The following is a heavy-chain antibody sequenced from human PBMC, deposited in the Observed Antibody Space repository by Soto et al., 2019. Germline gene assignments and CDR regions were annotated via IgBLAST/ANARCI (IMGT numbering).Heavy chain of an antibody. D-gene: IGHD2-15*01. Sequence: SETLSLTCAVYGGSFSGYSWTWIRQPPGTGLEWIGEINHSGSTNYNPSLKSRVTISVDTSKNQFSLKLTSVTAADTAVYYCARGQWSDRLLNWGRGTLVTVSS. CDR1: GGSFSGYS. J-gene: IGHJ4*02. V-gene: IGHV4-34*01. CDR2: INHSGST. CDR3: ARGQWSDRLLN.